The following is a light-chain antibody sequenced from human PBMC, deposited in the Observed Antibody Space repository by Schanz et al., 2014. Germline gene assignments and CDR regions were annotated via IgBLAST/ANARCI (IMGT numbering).Light chain of an antibody. CDR2: NVN. CDR3: CSYAGSTTYWL. CDR1: NSDVGGYDY. J-gene: IGLJ3*02. V-gene: IGLV2-11*01. Sequence: QSALTQPRSVSGSPGQSVTISCTGTNSDVGGYDYVSWYQQHPGKAPKLLIYNVNERPSGVPDRFSGSKSGNTASLTISGLQAEDDADYYCCSYAGSTTYWLFGGGTKLTVL.